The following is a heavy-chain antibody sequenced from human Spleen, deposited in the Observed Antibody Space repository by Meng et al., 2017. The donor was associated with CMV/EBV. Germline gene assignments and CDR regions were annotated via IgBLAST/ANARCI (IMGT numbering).Heavy chain of an antibody. V-gene: IGHV1-69*06. Sequence: DNFNTYGLSWVQQAPGKGLEWMGAITPILTSPVYAQRFQRRLHITANISTTTAYMELNSLTSEDTATYYCARGGPSAAAGRGRFQHWGQGTLVTVSS. CDR1: DNFNTYG. CDR3: ARGGPSAAAGRGRFQH. CDR2: ITPILTSP. J-gene: IGHJ1*01. D-gene: IGHD6-13*01.